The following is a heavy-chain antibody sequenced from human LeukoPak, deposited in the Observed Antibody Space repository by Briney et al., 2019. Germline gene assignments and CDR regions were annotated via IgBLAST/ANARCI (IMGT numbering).Heavy chain of an antibody. J-gene: IGHJ6*03. CDR3: AKDSSSYDWGYMDV. V-gene: IGHV3-23*01. CDR2: IGGSDGRT. CDR1: GFTVSTYA. D-gene: IGHD3-22*01. Sequence: GGSLRRSCAASGFTVSTYAMSWVRQAPGKGLEWVSLIGGSDGRTRYADSVKGRFTISRDNSKNTLYLEMNSLRAEDTAVYYCAKDSSSYDWGYMDVWGKGTTVTISS.